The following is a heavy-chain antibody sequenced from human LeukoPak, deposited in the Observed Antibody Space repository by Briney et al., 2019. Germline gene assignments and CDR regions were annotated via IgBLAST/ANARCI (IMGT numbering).Heavy chain of an antibody. CDR2: IYYSGSS. D-gene: IGHD5-12*01. Sequence: SETPSLTCTVSGGSISSSSYYWGWIRQPPGRGLEWIGSIYYSGSSYYNPSLKSRVTISVDTSKNQFSLKLRPVTAADTAVYYCARPVDKAESFDYWGQGTLVTVSS. J-gene: IGHJ4*02. CDR1: GGSISSSSYY. V-gene: IGHV4-39*01. CDR3: ARPVDKAESFDY.